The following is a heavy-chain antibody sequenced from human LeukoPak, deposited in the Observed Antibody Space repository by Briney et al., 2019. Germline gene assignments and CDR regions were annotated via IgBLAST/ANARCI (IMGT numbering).Heavy chain of an antibody. CDR1: GFTFSSYA. Sequence: GGSLRLSCAASGFTFSSYAMHWVRQAPGKGLEWVAVISYDGSNKHYADSVKGRFTISRDNSKNTLYLQMNSLRAEDTAVYYCARDGGYDFWSGYYQDYWGQGTLVTVSS. J-gene: IGHJ4*02. CDR3: ARDGGYDFWSGYYQDY. CDR2: ISYDGSNK. D-gene: IGHD3-3*01. V-gene: IGHV3-30-3*01.